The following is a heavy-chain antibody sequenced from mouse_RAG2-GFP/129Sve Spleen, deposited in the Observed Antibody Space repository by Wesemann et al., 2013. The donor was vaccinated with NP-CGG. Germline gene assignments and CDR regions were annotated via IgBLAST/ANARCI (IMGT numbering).Heavy chain of an antibody. CDR3: ARSSLYGNWYFDV. Sequence: QVQLQQPGAELVKPGASVKLSCKASGYTFTSYWMHWVKQRPGQGLEWIGEINPSNGRTNYNEKFKSKATLTVDKSSSTAYMQLSSLTSEDSAVYYCARSSLYGNWYFDVWG. D-gene: IGHD2-1*01. CDR1: GYTFTSYW. V-gene: IGHV1S81*02. J-gene: IGHJ1*01. CDR2: INPSNGRT.